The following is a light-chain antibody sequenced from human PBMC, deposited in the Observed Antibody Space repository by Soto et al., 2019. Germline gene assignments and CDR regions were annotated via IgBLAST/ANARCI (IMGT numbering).Light chain of an antibody. V-gene: IGLV2-11*01. CDR3: CSYAGTYTLV. CDR2: DVS. J-gene: IGLJ3*02. Sequence: QSALTQPASVSGSPGQSITISCTGTSSDVGGYNYVSWYQQHPGKAPKLMISDVSERPSGVPDRFSGSKSANTASLTISGLQAEDEADYYRCSYAGTYTLVFGGGTKLTVL. CDR1: SSDVGGYNY.